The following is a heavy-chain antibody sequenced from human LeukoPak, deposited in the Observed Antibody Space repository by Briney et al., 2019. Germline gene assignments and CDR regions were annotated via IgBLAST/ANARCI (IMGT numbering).Heavy chain of an antibody. D-gene: IGHD6-13*01. CDR1: GGTFSSYA. CDR3: ARDLGKSSSWYSQRH. CDR2: IIPIFGTA. Sequence: SVKVSCKASGGTFSSYAISWVRQAPGQGLEWMGGIIPIFGTANYAQKFQGRVTITADESTSTAYMELSSLRSEDTAVYYCARDLGKSSSWYSQRHWGQGTLVTVSS. J-gene: IGHJ4*02. V-gene: IGHV1-69*13.